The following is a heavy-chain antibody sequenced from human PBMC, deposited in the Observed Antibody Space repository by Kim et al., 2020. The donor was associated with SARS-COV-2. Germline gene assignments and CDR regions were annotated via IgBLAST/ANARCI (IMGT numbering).Heavy chain of an antibody. D-gene: IGHD3-10*01. CDR2: IYYSGST. CDR3: ARSFLWFGGLLPPSWVSFFCDY. CDR1: GGSISSSSYY. V-gene: IGHV4-39*01. Sequence: SETLSLTCTVSGGSISSSSYYWGWLRQPPGKGLEWIGSIYYSGSTYYNPSLKSRVTISVDTTKNKFSLKLSSVTAADTAVYYCARSFLWFGGLLPPSWVSFFCDYWGQRALVTGSS. J-gene: IGHJ4*02.